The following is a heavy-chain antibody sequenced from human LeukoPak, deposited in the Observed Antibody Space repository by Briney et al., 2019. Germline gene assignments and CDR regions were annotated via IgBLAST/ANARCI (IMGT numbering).Heavy chain of an antibody. D-gene: IGHD1-14*01. CDR2: ISAYDGGT. V-gene: IGHV1-18*04. CDR1: GYTFTGYY. CDR3: ARDPLTGTWSPYYFTLDV. Sequence: GASVKVSCKASGYTFTGYYMHWVRQAPGQGLEWMGWISAYDGGTKYAQDLQGRVTMTTDTSTRTAYMELTRLTSDDTAVYYCARDPLTGTWSPYYFTLDVWGQGTTVSVSS. J-gene: IGHJ6*02.